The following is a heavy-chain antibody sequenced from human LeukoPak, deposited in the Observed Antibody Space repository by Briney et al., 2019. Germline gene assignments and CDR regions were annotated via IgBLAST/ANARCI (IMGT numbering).Heavy chain of an antibody. D-gene: IGHD3-22*01. J-gene: IGHJ4*02. CDR2: ISYDGSNK. CDR1: GFTFSSYG. CDR3: AKALYYYDSSGYYGGPLDY. Sequence: GGSLRLSCAASGFTFSSYGMHWVRQAPGKGLEWEAVISYDGSNKYYADSVKGRFTISRDNSKNTLYLQMNSLRAEDTAVYYCAKALYYYDSSGYYGGPLDYWGQGTLVTVSS. V-gene: IGHV3-30*18.